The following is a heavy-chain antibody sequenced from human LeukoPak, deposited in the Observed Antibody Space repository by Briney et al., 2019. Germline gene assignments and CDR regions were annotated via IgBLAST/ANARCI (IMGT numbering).Heavy chain of an antibody. CDR3: ARGPRRYTSGWLDWYFDL. CDR2: INHSGAT. V-gene: IGHV4-34*01. D-gene: IGHD6-19*01. CDR1: SGSFSSYY. Sequence: SENLSLTCAVYSGSFSSYYWSWIRQPPGKGLEWIGEINHSGATNYNPSLKSRVTMSVETSKNQFFLKLRSLTAADTAVYYCARGPRRYTSGWLDWYFDLWGRGTLVIVSS. J-gene: IGHJ2*01.